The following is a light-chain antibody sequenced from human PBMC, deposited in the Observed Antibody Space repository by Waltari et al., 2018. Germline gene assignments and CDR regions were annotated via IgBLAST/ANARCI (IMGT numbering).Light chain of an antibody. CDR3: QQYNNWPYT. V-gene: IGKV3-15*01. CDR1: QSVSSN. CDR2: GAS. Sequence: EIVMTQSPATRSVSPGERATRPCRASQSVSSNLAWYQQKPGQSPRLLIYGASTRATGIPARFSGSGSGTEFTLTIRSMQSEDFAVYYCQQYNNWPYTFGQGTKLEIK. J-gene: IGKJ2*01.